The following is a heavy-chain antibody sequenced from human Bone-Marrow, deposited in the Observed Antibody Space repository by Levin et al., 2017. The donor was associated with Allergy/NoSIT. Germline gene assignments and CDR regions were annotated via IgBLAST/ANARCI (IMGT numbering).Heavy chain of an antibody. CDR3: ARDALSVVTGRLDY. CDR1: GFVFSSSS. J-gene: IGHJ4*02. CDR2: VSYEGYNK. D-gene: IGHD2-21*02. V-gene: IGHV3-30-3*01. Sequence: PGGSLRLSCAASGFVFSSSSMHWVRQAPGKGLEWVASVSYEGYNKYYADSVKGRFTISSDISKSTLFLQMNSLTTEDTAVYFCARDALSVVTGRLDYWGQGTVVTVST.